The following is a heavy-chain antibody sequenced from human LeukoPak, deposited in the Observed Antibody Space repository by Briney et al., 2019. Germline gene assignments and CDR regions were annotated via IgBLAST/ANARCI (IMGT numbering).Heavy chain of an antibody. Sequence: SETLSLTCTVSGGSISSYYWSWIRQPPGKGLEWIGYIYYSGSTNYNPSLKSRVTISVDTSKNQFSLRLSSVTAADTAVYYCARGTYYYDSSGYYYDLDPWGQGTLVTVSS. CDR1: GGSISSYY. D-gene: IGHD3-22*01. J-gene: IGHJ5*02. CDR2: IYYSGST. CDR3: ARGTYYYDSSGYYYDLDP. V-gene: IGHV4-59*01.